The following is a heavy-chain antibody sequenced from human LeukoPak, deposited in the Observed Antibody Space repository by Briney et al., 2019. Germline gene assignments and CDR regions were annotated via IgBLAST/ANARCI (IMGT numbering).Heavy chain of an antibody. CDR1: GYTFTGYY. CDR3: ARGNYYGSGSYWMGDY. Sequence: ASVKVSCKASGYTFTGYYMHWVRQAPGQGFEWMGWINPNSGGTNYAQKFQGRVTMTRDTSISTAYMELSRLRSDDTAVYYCARGNYYGSGSYWMGDYWGQGTLVTVSS. CDR2: INPNSGGT. J-gene: IGHJ4*02. V-gene: IGHV1-2*02. D-gene: IGHD3-10*01.